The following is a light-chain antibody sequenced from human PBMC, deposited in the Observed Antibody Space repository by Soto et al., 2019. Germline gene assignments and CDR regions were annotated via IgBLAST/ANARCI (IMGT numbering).Light chain of an antibody. CDR3: SSCAGSSNV. CDR2: EVT. Sequence: QSVLTQPPSASGSPGQSVAISCTGTSSDVGGYNYVSWYQQHPGKAPKLMIYEVTKRPSGVPARFSGSTSGNTASLTVSGLQAEEEADYYCSSCAGSSNVFGTGPTENVL. CDR1: SSDVGGYNY. J-gene: IGLJ1*01. V-gene: IGLV2-8*01.